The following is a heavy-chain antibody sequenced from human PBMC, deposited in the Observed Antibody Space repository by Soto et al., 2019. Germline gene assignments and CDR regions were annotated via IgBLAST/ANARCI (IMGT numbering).Heavy chain of an antibody. D-gene: IGHD3-10*01. CDR2: ISETGGST. J-gene: IGHJ4*02. Sequence: PGRSLRLSCAASGFTFSTYAMTWVRQAPGKGLEWVSSISETGGSTYYTGSVKGRFTISRDNSKNTLYLQMDSLRAEDTAVYFCEKERHYGSWIFCFDQWGQGTWVTVSS. CDR3: EKERHYGSWIFCFDQ. V-gene: IGHV3-23*01. CDR1: GFTFSTYA.